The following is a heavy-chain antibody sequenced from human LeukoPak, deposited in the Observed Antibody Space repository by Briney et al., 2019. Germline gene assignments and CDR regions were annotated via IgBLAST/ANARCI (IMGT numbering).Heavy chain of an antibody. CDR1: GGSLRGHF. CDR2: SHYSGST. CDR3: ARRQKLRGPRAGDALDI. J-gene: IGHJ3*02. V-gene: IGHV4-39*07. D-gene: IGHD4/OR15-4a*01. Sequence: SETLSLTCTVSGGSLRGHFWGWIRQPPGEGLEWIGSSHYSGSTYYSLSLKTRATISLDTSKNQFSLDLTSVTAADTAVYYCARRQKLRGPRAGDALDIWGQGTMVTVSS.